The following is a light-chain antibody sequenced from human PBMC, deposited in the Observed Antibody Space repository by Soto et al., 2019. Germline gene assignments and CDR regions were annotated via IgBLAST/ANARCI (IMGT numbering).Light chain of an antibody. CDR1: QSINNN. V-gene: IGKV3-15*01. CDR3: QRYKSWFT. J-gene: IGKJ2*01. CDR2: DAS. Sequence: IVMTQSPATLSVSPGERATLSCRASQSINNNLAWYQQKPGQAPRLLIYDASTGATDIPARFSGSGSGTEFTLTISSLQSEDSAVYYCQRYKSWFTFGQGTKLEIK.